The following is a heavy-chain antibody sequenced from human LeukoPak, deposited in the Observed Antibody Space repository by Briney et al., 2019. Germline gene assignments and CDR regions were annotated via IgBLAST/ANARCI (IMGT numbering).Heavy chain of an antibody. CDR3: ARTKNLYPGWFDP. J-gene: IGHJ5*02. D-gene: IGHD1-14*01. CDR1: GYTFTGYY. CDR2: ITPHNGGT. V-gene: IGHV1-2*02. Sequence: ASVKLSCMASGYTFTGYYIHCVRQAPGQRLEWMGWITPHNGGTNYAQKFQGGVTMTRDTSISTAYMELSRLRSDDTAVYYCARTKNLYPGWFDPWGQGTLVTVSS.